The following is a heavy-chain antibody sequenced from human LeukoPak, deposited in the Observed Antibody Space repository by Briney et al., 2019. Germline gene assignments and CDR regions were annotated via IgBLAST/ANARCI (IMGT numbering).Heavy chain of an antibody. Sequence: SETLSLTCTVSGGSISSGGHYWRWIRQHPGRGLEWIGYIYYSGSTYYNPSLKSRVIISVDTSKNQFSLKLSSVTAADTAVYYCARFISYVFDFWGQGTVVTVSS. CDR2: IYYSGST. D-gene: IGHD3-16*02. V-gene: IGHV4-31*03. CDR3: ARFISYVFDF. CDR1: GGSISSGGHY. J-gene: IGHJ3*01.